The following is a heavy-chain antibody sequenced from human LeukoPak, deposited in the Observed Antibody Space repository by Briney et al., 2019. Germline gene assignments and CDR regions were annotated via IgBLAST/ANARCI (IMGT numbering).Heavy chain of an antibody. D-gene: IGHD4-17*01. CDR1: GFTFSSHS. J-gene: IGHJ5*02. V-gene: IGHV3-21*01. Sequence: GGSLRLSCAASGFTFSSHSMNWVRQAPGKGLEWVSSISSSSYIYYADSVKGRFTISRDNAKNSLYLQMNSLRAEDTAVYYCARGHDYGDFTVPWGQGTLVTVSS. CDR2: ISSSSYI. CDR3: ARGHDYGDFTVP.